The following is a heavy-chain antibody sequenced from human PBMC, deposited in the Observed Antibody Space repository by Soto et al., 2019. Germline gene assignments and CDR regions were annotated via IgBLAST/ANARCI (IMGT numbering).Heavy chain of an antibody. CDR1: GFTFSSHA. J-gene: IGHJ4*02. Sequence: PGGSLRLSCAASGFTFSSHATSWVRQAPGKGLEWISSISDTGGNTYYADSMKGRFTISRDNSKNTLYLQMNSLRAEDMAVYYCAKAGPNSHGRNYFDHWGQGTLVTVSS. D-gene: IGHD1-26*01. CDR3: AKAGPNSHGRNYFDH. V-gene: IGHV3-23*01. CDR2: ISDTGGNT.